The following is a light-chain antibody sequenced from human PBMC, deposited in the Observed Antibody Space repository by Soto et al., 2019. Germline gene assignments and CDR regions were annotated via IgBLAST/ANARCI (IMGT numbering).Light chain of an antibody. V-gene: IGKV3-11*01. CDR3: QQRSNWPLT. CDR1: QSVYSN. J-gene: IGKJ5*01. Sequence: EIVMTQSPATLSVSPGERATLSCRASQSVYSNLVWYQQKPGQPPRLLIYGASSRATGIPARFSGSGSGTDFTLTISSLEPEDFAVYYCQQRSNWPLTFGQGTRLEIK. CDR2: GAS.